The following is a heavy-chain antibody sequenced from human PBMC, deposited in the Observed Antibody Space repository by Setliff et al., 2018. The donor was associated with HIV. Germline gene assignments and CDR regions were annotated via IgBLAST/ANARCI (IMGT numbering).Heavy chain of an antibody. CDR1: GGSISSHH. CDR2: IYNSGST. D-gene: IGHD1-26*01. V-gene: IGHV4-59*11. CDR3: ATYSVGEGGRGH. J-gene: IGHJ4*02. Sequence: PSETLSLTCSVSGGSISSHHWSWIRQPPGKGLEWIGSIYNSGSTNYNPSLTSRVTISVDTSKHQFSLELSSVTAADTAVYYCATYSVGEGGRGHWGQGVLVTVSS.